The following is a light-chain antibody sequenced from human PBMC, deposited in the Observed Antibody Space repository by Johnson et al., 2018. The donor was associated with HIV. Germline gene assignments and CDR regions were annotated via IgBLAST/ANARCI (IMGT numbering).Light chain of an antibody. CDR2: DNN. J-gene: IGLJ1*01. CDR1: SSNIENNY. V-gene: IGLV1-51*01. Sequence: QPVLTQPPSVSAAPGQKVTISCSGSSSNIENNYVSWYQQLPGTAPKLLIYDNNKRPSGIPDQFSGSKSGTSATLGITVLQTGDEADYYCGTWDSILSAYVSGTGTKVTVL. CDR3: GTWDSILSAYV.